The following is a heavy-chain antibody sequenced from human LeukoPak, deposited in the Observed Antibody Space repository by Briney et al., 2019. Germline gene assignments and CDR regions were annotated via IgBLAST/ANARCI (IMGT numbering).Heavy chain of an antibody. CDR2: IIPIFGTA. CDR3: ATGRLYSSLH. V-gene: IGHV1-69*06. J-gene: IGHJ1*01. Sequence: GASVKVSCKASGGTFSSYAISWVRQAPGQGLEWMGGIIPIFGTANYAQKFQGRVTITADKSTSTAYMELRSLRSDDTAVYYCATGRLYSSLHWGQGTLVTVSS. CDR1: GGTFSSYA. D-gene: IGHD3-22*01.